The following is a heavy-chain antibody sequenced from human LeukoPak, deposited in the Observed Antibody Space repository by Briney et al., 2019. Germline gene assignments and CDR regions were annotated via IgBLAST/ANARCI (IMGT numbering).Heavy chain of an antibody. Sequence: SETLSLTCTVSGGSISSYYWSWIRQPAGKGLEWIGRIYTSGSTNYNPSLKSRVTMSVDTSKNQFSLKLSSVTAADTAVYYCARDRREASNYYYYGMDVWGQGTTVTVSS. V-gene: IGHV4-4*07. CDR2: IYTSGST. J-gene: IGHJ6*02. CDR1: GGSISSYY. CDR3: ARDRREASNYYYYGMDV. D-gene: IGHD1-26*01.